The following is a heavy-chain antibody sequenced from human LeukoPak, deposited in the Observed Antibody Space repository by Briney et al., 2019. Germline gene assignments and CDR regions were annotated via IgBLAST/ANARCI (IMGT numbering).Heavy chain of an antibody. CDR2: ISYDGSNK. V-gene: IGHV3-30*18. CDR1: GFTFRSYW. Sequence: GGSLRLSCAASGFTFRSYWMSWVRQAPGKGLEWVAVISYDGSNKYYADSVKGRFTISRDNSKNTLYLQMNSLRAEDTAVYYCAKNWNYLNYWGQGTQVTVSS. CDR3: AKNWNYLNY. J-gene: IGHJ4*02. D-gene: IGHD1-1*01.